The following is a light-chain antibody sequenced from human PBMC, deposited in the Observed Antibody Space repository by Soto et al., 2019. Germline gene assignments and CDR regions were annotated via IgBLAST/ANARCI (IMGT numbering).Light chain of an antibody. Sequence: QPVLTQPPSVSGAPGQRVTISCTGTSSNTGAAFAVHWYQQLPGTAPRLLIYGNSNRPSGVPDRFAGSKSGTSASLAITGLQVEDEADYYCQSYDNSLSGHVFGTGTKVTVL. CDR3: QSYDNSLSGHV. V-gene: IGLV1-40*01. CDR2: GNS. CDR1: SSNTGAAFA. J-gene: IGLJ1*01.